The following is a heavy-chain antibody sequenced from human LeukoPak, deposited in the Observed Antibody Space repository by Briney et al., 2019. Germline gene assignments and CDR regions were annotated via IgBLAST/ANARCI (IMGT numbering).Heavy chain of an antibody. J-gene: IGHJ4*02. CDR1: GLTFNSYS. V-gene: IGHV3-21*01. D-gene: IGHD5-18*01. Sequence: PGGSLRLSCAASGLTFNSYSMNWVRQAPGKGLEWVSSISSSSSYIYYADSVKGRFTISRDNAKNSLYLQMNSLRAEDTAVYYCARQLWLAADYWGQGTLVTVSS. CDR3: ARQLWLAADY. CDR2: ISSSSSYI.